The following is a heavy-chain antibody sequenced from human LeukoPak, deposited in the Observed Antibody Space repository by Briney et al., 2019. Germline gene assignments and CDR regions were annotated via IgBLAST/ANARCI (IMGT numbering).Heavy chain of an antibody. V-gene: IGHV1-18*01. CDR3: ARAQGFYSNYDYYYYYMDV. CDR1: GYTFTNYG. Sequence: ASVKVSCKASGYTFTNYGTSWVRQAPGQGLEWMGWISAYNGNTNYAQKLQGRVTMTTDTSTSTAYMELRSLRSDDTAVYYCARAQGFYSNYDYYYYYMDVWGKGTTVTVSS. CDR2: ISAYNGNT. D-gene: IGHD4-11*01. J-gene: IGHJ6*03.